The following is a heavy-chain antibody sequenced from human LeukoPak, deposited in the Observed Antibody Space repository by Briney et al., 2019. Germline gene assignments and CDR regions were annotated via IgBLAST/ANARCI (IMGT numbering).Heavy chain of an antibody. CDR2: INQSRIT. CDR1: GAPFSGYW. CDR3: ATTSGH. Sequence: PSETLSLTCAVYGAPFSGYWWYWIRQPPPKGLEWIGEINQSRITNYNPSLKSRVSISVDTSKNHYSLKLSSVAAADTAVYYCATTSGHWGQGTLVAVS. V-gene: IGHV4-34*01. J-gene: IGHJ4*02.